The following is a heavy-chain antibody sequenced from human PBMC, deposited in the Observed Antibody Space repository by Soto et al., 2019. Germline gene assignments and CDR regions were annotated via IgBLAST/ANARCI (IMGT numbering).Heavy chain of an antibody. Sequence: QAGGSLRLSCAASGFTFSSYAMHWVRQAPGKGLEWVAVISYDGSNKYYADSVKGRFTISRDNSKNTLYLQMNSLRAEDTAVYYCASSIEAAGTTWFYTCGQGTXVPVSS. CDR3: ASSIEAAGTTWFYT. D-gene: IGHD6-13*01. CDR1: GFTFSSYA. V-gene: IGHV3-30-3*01. CDR2: ISYDGSNK. J-gene: IGHJ5*02.